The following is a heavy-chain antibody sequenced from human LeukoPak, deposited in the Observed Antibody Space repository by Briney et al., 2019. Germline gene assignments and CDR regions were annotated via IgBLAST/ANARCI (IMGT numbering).Heavy chain of an antibody. Sequence: PSETLSLTCTVSGGSISSGGYYWRWIRQHPGKGLEWIGYIYYSGSTYYNPSLKSRVTISVDTSKNQFSLKLSSVTAADTAVYYCARGGEAMIVVAQEYYFDYWGQGTLVTVSS. D-gene: IGHD3-22*01. CDR3: ARGGEAMIVVAQEYYFDY. V-gene: IGHV4-31*03. CDR1: GGSISSGGYY. J-gene: IGHJ4*02. CDR2: IYYSGST.